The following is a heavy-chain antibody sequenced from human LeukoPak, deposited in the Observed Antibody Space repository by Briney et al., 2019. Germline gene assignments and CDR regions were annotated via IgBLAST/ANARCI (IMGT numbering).Heavy chain of an antibody. CDR2: IFYSGST. Sequence: SETLSLTCTVSGGSFSSGSYYWSWIRQPPGKGLEWIGYIFYSGSTNYNPSLKSRLTISVDTSKNQFSLKLSSVTAADTAVYYCARLRCSGGSCYSSYSYYGMDVWGQGTTVTVSS. CDR1: GGSFSSGSYY. D-gene: IGHD2-15*01. CDR3: ARLRCSGGSCYSSYSYYGMDV. V-gene: IGHV4-61*01. J-gene: IGHJ6*02.